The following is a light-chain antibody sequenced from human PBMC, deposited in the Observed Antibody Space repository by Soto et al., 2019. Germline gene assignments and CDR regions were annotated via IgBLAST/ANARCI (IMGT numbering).Light chain of an antibody. V-gene: IGKV2-28*01. CDR1: QSLLHSNGNNY. CDR2: LAS. J-gene: IGKJ5*01. CDR3: MQALQTPIT. Sequence: DIVMTQSPLSLPVTPGEPASISCRSSQSLLHSNGNNYLYWYLQKPGQSTQLLLYLASNRASGVTDSFSGSVSVTDFTLKISRVEAEDVGGYYCMQALQTPITFGQVTRLEIK.